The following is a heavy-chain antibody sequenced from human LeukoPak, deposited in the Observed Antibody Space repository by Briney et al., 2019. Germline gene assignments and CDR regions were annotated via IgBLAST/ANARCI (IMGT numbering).Heavy chain of an antibody. CDR1: GGSISSGGYY. J-gene: IGHJ3*02. V-gene: IGHV4-31*03. Sequence: SETPSLPCTVSGGSISSGGYYWSWIRQHPGKGLEWIGYIYYSGSTYYNPSLKSRVTISVDTSKNQFSLKLSSVTAADTAVYYCARSFSGWYGLDAFDIWGQGTMVTVSS. D-gene: IGHD6-19*01. CDR3: ARSFSGWYGLDAFDI. CDR2: IYYSGST.